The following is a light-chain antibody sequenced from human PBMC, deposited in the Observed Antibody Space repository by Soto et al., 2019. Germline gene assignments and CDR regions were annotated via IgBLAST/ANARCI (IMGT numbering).Light chain of an antibody. J-gene: IGKJ5*01. CDR2: GAS. CDR3: QQRSDWTRT. CDR1: QGVXNN. Sequence: DIVMTQSPVTLSGSPGERATLACRASQGVXNNLAWYQQKPGQAPRLLXYGASTMATGLPASLSGSGSGTEFTLTISSLQSEDFAVYYCQQRSDWTRTFGQGTRLEI. V-gene: IGKV3-15*01.